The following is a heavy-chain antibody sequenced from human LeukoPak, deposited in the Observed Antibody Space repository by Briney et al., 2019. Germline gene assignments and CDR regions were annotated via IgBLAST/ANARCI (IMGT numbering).Heavy chain of an antibody. V-gene: IGHV4-31*03. J-gene: IGHJ6*02. CDR2: IYYSGST. CDR1: GGSISSGGYY. CDR3: ASHIAAAGTDYGMDV. Sequence: SQTLSLTCTVSGGSISSGGYYWSWIRQHPGKGLEWIGYIYYSGSTYYNPSLKSRVTISVDTSKNQFSLKLSSVTAADTAVYYCASHIAAAGTDYGMDVWGQGTTVTVSS. D-gene: IGHD6-13*01.